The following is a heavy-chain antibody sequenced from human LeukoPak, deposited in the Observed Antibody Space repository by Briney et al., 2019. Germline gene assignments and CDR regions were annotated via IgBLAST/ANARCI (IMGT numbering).Heavy chain of an antibody. D-gene: IGHD3-22*01. CDR1: GFTFSSYS. CDR3: ARVTEYYYDSSGYYDY. Sequence: GGSLRLSCAASGFTFSSYSMNRVRQAPGKGLEWVSSISSSSSYIYYADSVKGRFTISRDNAKNSLYLQMNSLRAEDTAVYYCARVTEYYYDSSGYYDYWGQGTLVTVSS. CDR2: ISSSSSYI. V-gene: IGHV3-21*01. J-gene: IGHJ4*02.